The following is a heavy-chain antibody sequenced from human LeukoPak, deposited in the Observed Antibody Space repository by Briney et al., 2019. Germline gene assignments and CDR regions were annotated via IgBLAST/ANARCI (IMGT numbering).Heavy chain of an antibody. CDR3: ASLTGSDSGWHFDY. Sequence: PGGSLRLSCSASGFTFSIFSINWVRQSPGKGLEWVSYTSGSRGTTYYADSVKGRFTIARDNAKNSLYLQMNSLRAEDTAVYYCASLTGSDSGWHFDYWGQGALVTVSS. J-gene: IGHJ4*02. D-gene: IGHD5-12*01. CDR2: TSGSRGTT. CDR1: GFTFSIFS. V-gene: IGHV3-48*04.